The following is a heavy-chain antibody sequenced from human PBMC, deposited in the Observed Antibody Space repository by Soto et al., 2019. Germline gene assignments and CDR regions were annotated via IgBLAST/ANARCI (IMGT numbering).Heavy chain of an antibody. V-gene: IGHV4-4*02. CDR3: ARVTKGYSGYYYYYMDV. CDR1: GGSISSYY. CDR2: IYHSGST. Sequence: PSETLSLTCTVSGGSISSYYWSWVRQPPGKGLEWIGEIYHSGSTNYNPSLKSRVTISVDKSKNQFSLKRSSVTAADTAVYYCARVTKGYSGYYYYYMDVWGKGTTVPVSS. J-gene: IGHJ6*03. D-gene: IGHD6-13*01.